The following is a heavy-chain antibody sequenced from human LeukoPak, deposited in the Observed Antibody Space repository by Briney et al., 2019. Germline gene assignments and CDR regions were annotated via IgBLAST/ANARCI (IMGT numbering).Heavy chain of an antibody. CDR2: IYYSGST. V-gene: IGHV4-59*08. D-gene: IGHD3-22*01. CDR1: GGSISSYY. J-gene: IGHJ6*02. CDR3: ARHNYYDSSGYRYYYYYGMDV. Sequence: SETLSLTCTVSGGSISSYYWSWIWQPPGKGLEWIGYIYYSGSTNYNPSLKSRVTISVDTSKNQFSLKLSSVTAADTAVYYCARHNYYDSSGYRYYYYYGMDVWGQGTTVTVSS.